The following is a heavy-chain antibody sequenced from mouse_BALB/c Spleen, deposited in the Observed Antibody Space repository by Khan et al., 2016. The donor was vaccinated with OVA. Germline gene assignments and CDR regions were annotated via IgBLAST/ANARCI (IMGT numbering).Heavy chain of an antibody. Sequence: QVQLKESGPGPVAPSQSLSITCTISGFSLTSYGVHWVRQPAGKGLEWLVVIWSDGRVTYNSALKSRLSISKDNSKSQVFLKVNSLQTDDTAIYFCASQVDLGYFDVWGAGTTVTVSS. CDR3: ASQVDLGYFDV. V-gene: IGHV2-6-1*01. CDR2: IWSDGRV. CDR1: GFSLTSYG. J-gene: IGHJ1*01.